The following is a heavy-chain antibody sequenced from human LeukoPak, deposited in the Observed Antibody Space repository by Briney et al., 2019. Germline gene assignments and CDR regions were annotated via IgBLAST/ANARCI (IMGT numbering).Heavy chain of an antibody. J-gene: IGHJ6*02. V-gene: IGHV1-2*06. CDR3: ARSSFDWNDVRHGMDV. D-gene: IGHD1-1*01. CDR1: GYTFTGYY. CDR2: INPNSGGT. Sequence: ASVKVSCKASGYTFTGYYVHWVRQAPGQGLEWMGRINPNSGGTNYAQKFQGRVTMTRDTSISTAYMELSRLRSDDTAVYYCARSSFDWNDVRHGMDVWGQGTTVTVSS.